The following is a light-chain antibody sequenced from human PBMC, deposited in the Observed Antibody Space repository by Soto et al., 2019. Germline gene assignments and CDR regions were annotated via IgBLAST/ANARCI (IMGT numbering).Light chain of an antibody. CDR2: AAS. CDR3: QKYNSAPE. CDR1: QSISSY. Sequence: DIQMTQAPSSLSASVGDRVTISCRASQSISSYLNWYQQKPGKAPKLVIYAASNLQNGVTSRFSGSESGTDFTLTISSLQPEDVATYYCQKYNSAPEFGQGTKVDIK. V-gene: IGKV1-39*01. J-gene: IGKJ1*01.